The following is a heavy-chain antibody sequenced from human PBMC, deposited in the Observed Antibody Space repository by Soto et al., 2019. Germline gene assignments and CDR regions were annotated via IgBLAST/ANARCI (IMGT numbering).Heavy chain of an antibody. CDR2: ITGSGGGT. CDR1: RFSFSNYA. V-gene: IGHV3-23*01. D-gene: IGHD4-17*01. CDR3: SPDPNGDYIGAFDN. Sequence: EVQLLESGGRLVPPGGSLRLSCAGSRFSFSNYAMTWARQAPGEGLEWVSSITGSGGGTTYADSVKGRFTISRDNSKNILYLQMDSLRADDTAVYYCSPDPNGDYIGAFDNWGKGTMVTVSS. J-gene: IGHJ3*02.